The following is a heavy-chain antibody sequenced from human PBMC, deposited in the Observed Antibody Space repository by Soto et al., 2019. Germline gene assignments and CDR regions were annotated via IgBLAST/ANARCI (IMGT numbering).Heavy chain of an antibody. D-gene: IGHD2-15*01. Sequence: SETLSLTCTVSGGSISSGNYYWSWIRQPPGKGLEWIGFISYSGSTYYNVSLKSRVTISVDTSKNQFSLNLSFVTAADTAVYYCATMGTPATGLYYFDYWGQGTLVTVSS. CDR3: ATMGTPATGLYYFDY. CDR1: GGSISSGNYY. CDR2: ISYSGST. J-gene: IGHJ4*02. V-gene: IGHV4-30-4*01.